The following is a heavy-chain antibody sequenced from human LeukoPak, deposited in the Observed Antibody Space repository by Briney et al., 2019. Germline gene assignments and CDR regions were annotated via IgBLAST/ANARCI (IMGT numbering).Heavy chain of an antibody. CDR2: INPSGGGT. CDR1: GYTFTSYY. J-gene: IGHJ6*02. V-gene: IGHV1-46*01. Sequence: ASVKVSCKASGYTFTSYYMHWVRQAPGQGLEWIGIINPSGGGTSYAQKLQGRVTMTTDPSTSTAYMELRSLRSDDTAVYYCARVSGYDFWSGYFSGPPHGTYYYYGMDVWGQGTTVTVSS. D-gene: IGHD3-3*01. CDR3: ARVSGYDFWSGYFSGPPHGTYYYYGMDV.